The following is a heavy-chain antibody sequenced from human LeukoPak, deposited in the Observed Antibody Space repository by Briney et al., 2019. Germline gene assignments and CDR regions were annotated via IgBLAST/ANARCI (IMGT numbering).Heavy chain of an antibody. CDR3: ARAPTDFPNWFDP. V-gene: IGHV5-51*01. CDR2: IHPGNSDI. Sequence: GESLKISCKGSGYNFANYWIAWVRQMPGKGLEWMGIIHPGNSDIRYSPSFQGQVTISADKSISTSYLQWSSLKASDTAIYCCARAPTDFPNWFDPWGQGTLVTVSS. CDR1: GYNFANYW. J-gene: IGHJ5*02. D-gene: IGHD1-26*01.